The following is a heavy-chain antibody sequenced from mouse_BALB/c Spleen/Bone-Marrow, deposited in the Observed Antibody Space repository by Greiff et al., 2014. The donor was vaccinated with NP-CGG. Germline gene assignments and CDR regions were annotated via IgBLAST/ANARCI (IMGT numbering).Heavy chain of an antibody. Sequence: EVKLMESGPDLVKPSQSLSLTCTVTGYSITSGYGWHWIRQFPGNKLEWMGYIHYSGNTDYNPSLRSRISFTRDTSKNQFFLQLNSVTTEDTATYYCVREDRSEACFPYWGQGTLVTVSA. CDR3: VREDRSEACFPY. V-gene: IGHV3-1*02. D-gene: IGHD2-14*01. CDR1: GYSITSGYG. CDR2: IHYSGNT. J-gene: IGHJ3*01.